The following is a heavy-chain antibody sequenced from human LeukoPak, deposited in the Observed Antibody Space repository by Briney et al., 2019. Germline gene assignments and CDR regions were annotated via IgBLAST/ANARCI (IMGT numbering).Heavy chain of an antibody. Sequence: SQTLSLTCAISGDSVSDNGVAWNWIRQSPSRGLEWPGRTYFGSKWYNDYALSVKSRLTITPDTSKNQFSLQLNSVTPEDTAVYYCARQRSRALDLWGQGTMVTVSS. D-gene: IGHD1-1*01. CDR1: GDSVSDNGVA. V-gene: IGHV6-1*01. CDR3: ARQRSRALDL. CDR2: TYFGSKWYN. J-gene: IGHJ3*01.